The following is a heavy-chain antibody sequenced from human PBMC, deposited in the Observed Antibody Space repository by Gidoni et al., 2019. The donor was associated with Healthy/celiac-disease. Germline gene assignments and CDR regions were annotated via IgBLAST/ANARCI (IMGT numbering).Heavy chain of an antibody. CDR1: GFTFGDYA. CDR3: TRGRRYYGMDV. CDR2: IRSKAYGGTT. V-gene: IGHV3-49*03. J-gene: IGHJ6*02. Sequence: EVQLVESGGGLVQPGRSLRLSCTASGFTFGDYAMSWFRQALGKGLEWVGFIRSKAYGGTTEYAASVKGRFTISRDDSKSIAYLQMNSLKTEDTAVYYCTRGRRYYGMDVWGQGTTVTVSS.